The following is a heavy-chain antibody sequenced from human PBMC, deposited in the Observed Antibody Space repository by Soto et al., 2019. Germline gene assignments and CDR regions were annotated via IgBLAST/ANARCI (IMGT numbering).Heavy chain of an antibody. CDR3: AGVHPARYYDYYMDV. CDR2: ISAYNGNT. CDR1: GYTFTSYG. V-gene: IGHV1-18*01. Sequence: QVQLVQSGAEVKKPGASVKVSCKASGYTFTSYGISWVRQAPGQGLEWMGWISAYNGNTNYAQKLQGRVTMTTDTSTRTASVGLWSLRSDDTAVYYCAGVHPARYYDYYMDVWGKGTTVTVSS. J-gene: IGHJ6*03.